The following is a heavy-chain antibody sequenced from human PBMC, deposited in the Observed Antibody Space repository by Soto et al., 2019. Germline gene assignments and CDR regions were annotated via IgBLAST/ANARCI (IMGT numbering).Heavy chain of an antibody. Sequence: AAVKVSCKASGYTFSDYYIHWVRQAPGQGLEWMGWINPNSGGTKYAPKFQGGVTMTRDTSITTAYMELSRLRSGDTAVYYCAREPATAKPEGVDFWGQGTLVTVYS. CDR2: INPNSGGT. CDR3: AREPATAKPEGVDF. CDR1: GYTFSDYY. J-gene: IGHJ4*02. D-gene: IGHD1-1*01. V-gene: IGHV1-2*02.